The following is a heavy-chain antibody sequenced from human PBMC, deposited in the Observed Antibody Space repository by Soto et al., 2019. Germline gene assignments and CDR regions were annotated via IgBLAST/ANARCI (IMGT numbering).Heavy chain of an antibody. D-gene: IGHD2-15*01. J-gene: IGHJ3*02. Sequence: PAGTLSLACFVSVGSIKVNTYYWGWVRQAPGKGLEWIGNVYYSGSTNYNPSLKSRVTISIDTSKNQFSLKLSSVTAADTAVYYCARRGTTGYCSGDTCYSGALDIWGQGTMVTVSS. V-gene: IGHV4-39*01. CDR2: VYYSGST. CDR3: ARRGTTGYCSGDTCYSGALDI. CDR1: VGSIKVNTYY.